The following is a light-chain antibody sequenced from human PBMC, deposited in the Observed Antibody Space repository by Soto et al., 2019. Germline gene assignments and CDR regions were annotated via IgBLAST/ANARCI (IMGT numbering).Light chain of an antibody. CDR1: SSDVGGYNY. V-gene: IGLV2-8*01. CDR3: SAFAGSNYPVV. J-gene: IGLJ2*01. Sequence: QSALTQPPSASGSPGQSVTISCTGTSSDVGGYNYVAWFQQHPGKVPKLIIYEVTKRPSGVPDRFSGSKSGNTASLTVSGLQAEDEADYYCSAFAGSNYPVVFGGGTNLTVL. CDR2: EVT.